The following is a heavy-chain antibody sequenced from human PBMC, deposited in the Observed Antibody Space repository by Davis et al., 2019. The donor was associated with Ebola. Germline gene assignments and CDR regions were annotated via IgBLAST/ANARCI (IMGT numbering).Heavy chain of an antibody. V-gene: IGHV4-59*01. Sequence: MPSATLSLTCTVSGGSISSYYWSWIRQPPGKGLEWIGYIYYSGSTNYNPSLKSRVTISVDTSKNQFSLKLSSVTAADTAVYYCARDRGSYDWGQGTLVTVSS. D-gene: IGHD1-26*01. CDR3: ARDRGSYD. J-gene: IGHJ4*02. CDR1: GGSISSYY. CDR2: IYYSGST.